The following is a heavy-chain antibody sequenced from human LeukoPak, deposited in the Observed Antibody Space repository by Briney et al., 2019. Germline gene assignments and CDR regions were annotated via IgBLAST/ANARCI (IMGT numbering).Heavy chain of an antibody. D-gene: IGHD5-18*01. Sequence: PSETLSLTCTVSGASISGGFHSWGWLRQPPGKGLEWVGTVYFSGSPYYSPSVQGRISISVDTSENQFSLRLNSVTAADTAVYYCARQKRYSYGNGNWFDPWGQGTLVTVSS. J-gene: IGHJ5*02. CDR1: GASISGGFHS. CDR3: ARQKRYSYGNGNWFDP. CDR2: VYFSGSP. V-gene: IGHV4-39*01.